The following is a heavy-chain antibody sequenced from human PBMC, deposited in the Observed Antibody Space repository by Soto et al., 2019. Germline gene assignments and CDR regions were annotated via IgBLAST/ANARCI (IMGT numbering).Heavy chain of an antibody. V-gene: IGHV3-48*03. Sequence: PGGSLRLSCAASGFTFSSYEMNWVRQAPGKGLEWVSYISSSGSTIYYADSVKGRFTISRDNAKNSPYLQMNSLRAEDTAVYYCARDKFRYYDSSGRYYYGMDVWGQGTTVTVSS. CDR1: GFTFSSYE. D-gene: IGHD3-22*01. J-gene: IGHJ6*02. CDR3: ARDKFRYYDSSGRYYYGMDV. CDR2: ISSSGSTI.